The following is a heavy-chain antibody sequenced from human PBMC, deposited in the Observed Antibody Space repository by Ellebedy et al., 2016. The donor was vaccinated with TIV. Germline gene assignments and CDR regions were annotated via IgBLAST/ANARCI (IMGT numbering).Heavy chain of an antibody. CDR2: ISAYNGDA. V-gene: IGHV1-18*04. CDR3: ARDRDVLTGFANWFDP. J-gene: IGHJ5*02. D-gene: IGHD3-9*01. CDR1: GFTLIDYY. Sequence: AASVKVSCKASGFTLIDYYIQWIRQAPGQGLEWMGWISAYNGDANYAQNVRGRLTMTTDTSTNTAYMDLRSLRSDDTAVYYCARDRDVLTGFANWFDPWGQGTLVTVSS.